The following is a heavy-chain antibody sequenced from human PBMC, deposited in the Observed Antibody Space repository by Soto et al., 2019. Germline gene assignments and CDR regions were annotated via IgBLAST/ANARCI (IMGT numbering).Heavy chain of an antibody. V-gene: IGHV4-59*01. D-gene: IGHD3-16*01. CDR3: ARDMITFGGGSRSAPSGMDV. J-gene: IGHJ6*02. Sequence: QVQLRESGPGLVKPSETLSLTCTVSGGSISSYYWSWIRQPPGKGLEWIGYIYYSGSTNYNPSLKSRVTISVDTSKNQFSLKLSSVTAADTAVYYCARDMITFGGGSRSAPSGMDVWGQGTTVTVSS. CDR2: IYYSGST. CDR1: GGSISSYY.